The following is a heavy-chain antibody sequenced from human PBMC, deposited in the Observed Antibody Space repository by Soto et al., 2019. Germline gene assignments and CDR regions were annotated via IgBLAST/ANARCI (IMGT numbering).Heavy chain of an antibody. CDR3: ARGSIAARPPPVH. J-gene: IGHJ4*02. Sequence: KPSETLSLTCAVYGGSFSGYYWSWIRQPPGKGLEWIGEINHSGSTNYNPSLKSRVTISVDTAKNQFSLNLSSVTAADTAVYYCARGSIAARPPPVHWGPGTLVTVSS. CDR2: INHSGST. V-gene: IGHV4-34*01. CDR1: GGSFSGYY. D-gene: IGHD6-6*01.